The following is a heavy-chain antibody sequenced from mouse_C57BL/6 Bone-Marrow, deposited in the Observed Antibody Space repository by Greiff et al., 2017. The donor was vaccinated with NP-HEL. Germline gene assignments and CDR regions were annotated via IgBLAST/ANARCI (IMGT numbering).Heavy chain of an antibody. Sequence: VQLQQPGAELVRPGTSVKLSCKASGYTFTSYWMHWVKQRPGQGLEWIGVIDPSDSYTNYNQKFKGKATLTVDKSSSTAYMQLSSLTSEDSAVYYCAIYGTGDYFDYWGQGTTLTVSS. CDR3: AIYGTGDYFDY. CDR1: GYTFTSYW. J-gene: IGHJ2*01. V-gene: IGHV1-59*01. D-gene: IGHD4-1*01. CDR2: IDPSDSYT.